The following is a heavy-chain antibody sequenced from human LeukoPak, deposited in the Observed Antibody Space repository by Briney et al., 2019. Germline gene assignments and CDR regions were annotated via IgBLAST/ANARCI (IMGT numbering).Heavy chain of an antibody. V-gene: IGHV3-53*01. CDR2: IYSGGST. J-gene: IGHJ4*02. D-gene: IGHD3-22*01. CDR1: GFTVSSNY. CDR3: ARVSYYDSSGYYFLSYVDY. Sequence: GGSLRLSCAASGFTVSSNYMSWVRQAPGKGLEWVSVIYSGGSTYYADSVRGRFAISRDNSKNTLYLQMNSLGAEDTAVYYCARVSYYDSSGYYFLSYVDYWGQGTLVTVSS.